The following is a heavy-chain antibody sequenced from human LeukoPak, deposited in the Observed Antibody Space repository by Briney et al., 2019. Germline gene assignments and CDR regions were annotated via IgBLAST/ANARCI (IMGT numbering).Heavy chain of an antibody. Sequence: ETLSLTCTVSGGSISSYYWSWVRQAPGKGLEWVSAISGSGGSTYYADSVKGRFTISRDNSKNTLYLQMNSLRAEDTAVYYCAKYPGVYNWFDPWGQGTLVTVSS. CDR2: ISGSGGST. J-gene: IGHJ5*02. D-gene: IGHD2-8*01. V-gene: IGHV3-23*01. CDR3: AKYPGVYNWFDP. CDR1: GGSISSYY.